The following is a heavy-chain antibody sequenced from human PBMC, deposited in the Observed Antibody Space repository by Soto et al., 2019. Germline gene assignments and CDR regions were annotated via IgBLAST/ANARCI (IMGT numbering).Heavy chain of an antibody. CDR3: AKKVNSGPGSQYFDY. CDR1: GFTFSSYS. V-gene: IGHV3-23*01. Sequence: GGSLRLSCAASGFTFSSYSMSWVRQAPGKGLEWVSGFRTSGDGGTTYYADSVKGRFTISRDNSKNMLFLQMNSLRAEDTAIHYCAKKVNSGPGSQYFDYWGQGTLVTVSS. J-gene: IGHJ4*02. CDR2: FRTSGDGGTT. D-gene: IGHD3-10*01.